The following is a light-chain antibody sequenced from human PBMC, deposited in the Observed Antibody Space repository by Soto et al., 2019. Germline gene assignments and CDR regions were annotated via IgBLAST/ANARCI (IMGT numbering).Light chain of an antibody. J-gene: IGKJ1*01. CDR3: QQSYDTPHT. Sequence: DLQMTQSPSSLSASVGDRVTITCRASQSISNYLNWYQQKPGKAPKLLMYGASSLQSGVPSRFSGSGSGTHFTLTISSLQPEDFVTYYCQQSYDTPHTFGQGTKVEIK. CDR1: QSISNY. V-gene: IGKV1-39*01. CDR2: GAS.